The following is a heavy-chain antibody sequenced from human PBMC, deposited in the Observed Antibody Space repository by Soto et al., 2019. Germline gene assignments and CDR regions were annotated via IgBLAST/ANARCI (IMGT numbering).Heavy chain of an antibody. CDR1: GFSFITIGMR. Sequence: SGATLVNPTQTLTLTCTLSGFSFITIGMRVSWIRQPPGKALEWLARIDWDDDKYYSTYLKTRLTVSKDTSKNQVVLRLTNMDPRDTAAYLCAWMLGRTYYHGMEVWGRGTRVTVSS. V-gene: IGHV2-70*04. CDR2: IDWDDDK. CDR3: AWMLGRTYYHGMEV. J-gene: IGHJ6*04.